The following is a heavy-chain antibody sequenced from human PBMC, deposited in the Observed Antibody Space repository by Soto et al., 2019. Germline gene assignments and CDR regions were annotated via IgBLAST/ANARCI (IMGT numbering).Heavy chain of an antibody. V-gene: IGHV3-30-3*01. J-gene: IGHJ4*02. D-gene: IGHD2-15*01. CDR2: ISYDGSNK. CDR1: GFTFSSYA. Sequence: QVQLVESGGGVVQPGRSLRLSCAASGFTFSSYAMHWVRQAPGNGLEWVAVISYDGSNKYYADSVKGRFTISRDNSKNTLYLQMNSLRAEDTAGYYCARDRKGMGGYFDYWGQGTLVTVSS. CDR3: ARDRKGMGGYFDY.